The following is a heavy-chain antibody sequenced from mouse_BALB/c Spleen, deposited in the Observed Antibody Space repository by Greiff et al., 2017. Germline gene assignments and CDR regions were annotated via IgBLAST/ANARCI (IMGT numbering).Heavy chain of an antibody. CDR2: ISYDGSN. CDR1: GYSITSGYY. CDR3: ARAGGGYYGFDY. Sequence: QSGPGLVKPSQSLSLTCSVTGYSITSGYYWNWIRQFPGNKLEWMGYISYDGSNNYNPSLKNRISITRDTSKNQFFLKLNSVTTEDTATYYCARAGGGYYGFDYWGQGTTLTVSS. V-gene: IGHV3-6*02. D-gene: IGHD2-3*01. J-gene: IGHJ2*01.